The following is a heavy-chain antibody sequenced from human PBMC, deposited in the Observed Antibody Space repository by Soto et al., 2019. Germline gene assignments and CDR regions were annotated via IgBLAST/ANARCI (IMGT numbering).Heavy chain of an antibody. V-gene: IGHV3-48*02. CDR3: ARDDDGAGGPS. CDR1: GFTFSSYS. CDR2: ISSSSSTI. D-gene: IGHD3-16*01. J-gene: IGHJ4*02. Sequence: EVQLVESGGGLVQPGGSLRLSCAASGFTFSSYSMNWVRQAPGKGLEWVSYISSSSSTIYYADSVKGRFTISRDNAKNSLYLQMHSLRDEYTAVYYCARDDDGAGGPSWGQGTLVTVSS.